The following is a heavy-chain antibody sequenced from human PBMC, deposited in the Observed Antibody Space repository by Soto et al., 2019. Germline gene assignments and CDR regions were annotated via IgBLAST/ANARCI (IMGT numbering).Heavy chain of an antibody. D-gene: IGHD3-10*01. CDR2: ISGSGGST. J-gene: IGHJ6*02. Sequence: GGSLRLSCAASGFTFSNYAMSWVRQAPGKGLEWVSSISGSGGSTHYADSVKGRFTISRDNAKKSLYLQMTSLRAEDTAVYYCAREVVTMVRGVIITGYYGMDVWGQGTTVTVSS. CDR1: GFTFSNYA. CDR3: AREVVTMVRGVIITGYYGMDV. V-gene: IGHV3-23*01.